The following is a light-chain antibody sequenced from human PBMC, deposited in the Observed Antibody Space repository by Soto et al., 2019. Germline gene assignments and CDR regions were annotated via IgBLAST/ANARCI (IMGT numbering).Light chain of an antibody. J-gene: IGLJ2*01. CDR2: DVS. CDR1: SSDVGGYNY. V-gene: IGLV2-14*01. Sequence: QSVLTQPASVSGSPGQSITISCTGTSSDVGGYNYVSWYQQHPGKAPKLMIYDVSNRPSGVSNRFSGSKSGNTASLTISGLHAEDEADYYCSSYTSSSLGFGGGTKLTVL. CDR3: SSYTSSSLG.